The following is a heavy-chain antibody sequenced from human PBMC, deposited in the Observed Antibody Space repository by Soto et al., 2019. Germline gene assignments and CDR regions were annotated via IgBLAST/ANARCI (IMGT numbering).Heavy chain of an antibody. Sequence: QLQLQESGPGLVKPSETLSLTCTVSGASISSSGNYWGWIRQPPGTGLEWIGSIYYSGSTYYNPSLKSRVTISVDTSKNQFSLKLSSVTAADTAVYYCARQYCTSTSCWYYFDYWGQGTLVTVSS. CDR2: IYYSGST. D-gene: IGHD2-2*01. CDR3: ARQYCTSTSCWYYFDY. CDR1: GASISSSGNY. J-gene: IGHJ4*02. V-gene: IGHV4-39*01.